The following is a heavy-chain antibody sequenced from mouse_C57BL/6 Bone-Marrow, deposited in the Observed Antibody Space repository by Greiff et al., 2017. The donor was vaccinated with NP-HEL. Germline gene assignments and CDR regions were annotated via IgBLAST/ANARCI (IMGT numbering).Heavy chain of an antibody. J-gene: IGHJ3*01. D-gene: IGHD2-9*01. CDR2: INPGSGGT. CDR1: GYAFTNYL. CDR3: ARSLRWFFAY. V-gene: IGHV1-54*01. Sequence: LQESGAELVRPGTSVKVSCKASGYAFTNYLIEWVKQRPGQGLEWIGVINPGSGGTNYNEKFKGKATLTADKSSSTAYMQLSSLTSEDSAVYFCARSLRWFFAYWGQGTLVTVSA.